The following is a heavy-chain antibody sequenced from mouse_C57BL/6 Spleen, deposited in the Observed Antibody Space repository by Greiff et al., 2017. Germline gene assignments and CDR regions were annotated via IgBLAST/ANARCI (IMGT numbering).Heavy chain of an antibody. CDR3: TRWCLYDSCGLCVDY. CDR1: GFNFKNSY. J-gene: IGHJ2*01. D-gene: IGHD2-3*01. V-gene: IGHV14-3*01. Sequence: EVQLQQSVAELVRPGASVKLSCTASGFNFKNSYMHWVKQRPEQGLEWIGWIDPATGTTKYATKIQGKATITADTTTNTAYLQLSSLTSEDTAIYYCTRWCLYDSCGLCVDYWGQGTTLTVSS. CDR2: IDPATGTT.